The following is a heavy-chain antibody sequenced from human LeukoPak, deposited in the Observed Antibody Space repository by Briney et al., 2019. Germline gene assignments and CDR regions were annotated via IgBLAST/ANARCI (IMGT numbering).Heavy chain of an antibody. Sequence: PSETLSLTCTVSGGSISSSSYYWGWIRQPPGKGLEWIGSIYYSGSTYYNPSLKSRVTISVDTSKNQFSLKLSSVTAADTAVYYCARDLGGYYDSTGYGDYWGQGTLVTVSS. V-gene: IGHV4-39*07. CDR2: IYYSGST. CDR1: GGSISSSSYY. J-gene: IGHJ4*02. D-gene: IGHD3-22*01. CDR3: ARDLGGYYDSTGYGDY.